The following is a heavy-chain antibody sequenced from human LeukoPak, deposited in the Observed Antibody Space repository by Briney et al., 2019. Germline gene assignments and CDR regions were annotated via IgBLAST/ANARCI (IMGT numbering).Heavy chain of an antibody. CDR1: GFTFSDYY. CDR2: ISSTGGTI. Sequence: GGSLRLSCAASGFTFSDYYMNWIRQAPGKGLEWISYISSTGGTIYYADSVKGRFTISRDNAKNSLYLQMNSLRAEDTAVYYCAKVDSGIVATGSPYFDYWGQGTLVTVSS. D-gene: IGHD6-13*01. V-gene: IGHV3-11*01. CDR3: AKVDSGIVATGSPYFDY. J-gene: IGHJ4*02.